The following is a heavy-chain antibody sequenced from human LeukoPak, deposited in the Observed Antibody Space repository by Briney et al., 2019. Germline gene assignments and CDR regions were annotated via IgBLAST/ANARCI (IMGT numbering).Heavy chain of an antibody. CDR2: ISAYNGNT. Sequence: ASVKVSCKASGYTFTSYGISWVRQAPGQGLEWMGWISAYNGNTNYAQKLQGRVTMTTDTSTSTAYTELRSLRSDDTAVYYCARDWFGETTFDYWGQGTLVTVSS. V-gene: IGHV1-18*01. D-gene: IGHD3-10*01. CDR3: ARDWFGETTFDY. J-gene: IGHJ4*02. CDR1: GYTFTSYG.